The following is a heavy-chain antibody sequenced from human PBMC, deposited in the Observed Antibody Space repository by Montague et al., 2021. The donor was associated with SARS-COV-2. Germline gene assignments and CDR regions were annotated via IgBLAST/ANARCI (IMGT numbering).Heavy chain of an antibody. V-gene: IGHV4-31*03. CDR1: GGSISSGGYY. D-gene: IGHD3-22*01. CDR2: IYYSGST. J-gene: IGHJ3*02. CDR3: ARARITMIVVVNAFDI. Sequence: TLSLTCTVSGGSISSGGYYWSWIRQHPGKGLEWIGYIYYSGSTYYXPSLKSRVTLSVDTSKNQFSLKLSSVTAADTAVYYCARARITMIVVVNAFDIWGQGTLATVSS.